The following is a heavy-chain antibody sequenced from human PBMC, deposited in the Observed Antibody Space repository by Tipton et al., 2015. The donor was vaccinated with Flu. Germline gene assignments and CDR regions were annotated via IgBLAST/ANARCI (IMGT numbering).Heavy chain of an antibody. J-gene: IGHJ3*02. CDR3: ARDRTYCGGDCSPGDAFDI. CDR1: GFTFSSYG. V-gene: IGHV3-33*01. CDR2: IWYDGSNK. Sequence: SLRLSCAASGFTFSSYGMHWVRQAPGKGLEWVAVIWYDGSNKYYADSVKGRFTISRDNSKNTLYLQMNSLRAEDTAVYYCARDRTYCGGDCSPGDAFDIWGQGTMVTVSS. D-gene: IGHD2-21*02.